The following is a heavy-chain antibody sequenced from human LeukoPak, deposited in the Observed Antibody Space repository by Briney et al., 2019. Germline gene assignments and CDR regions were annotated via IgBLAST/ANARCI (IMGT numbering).Heavy chain of an antibody. CDR2: IYHSGNT. J-gene: IGHJ4*02. D-gene: IGHD3-16*01. CDR1: GGSISSSSYY. Sequence: SETLSLTCTVSGGSISSSSYYWGWIRQPPGKGLEWIGNIYHSGNTYYNPSLKSRVTISVDTSKNQFSLRLTSVTAADTAVYYCASLRVPGDFDYWGQGTLVTVSS. CDR3: ASLRVPGDFDY. V-gene: IGHV4-39*07.